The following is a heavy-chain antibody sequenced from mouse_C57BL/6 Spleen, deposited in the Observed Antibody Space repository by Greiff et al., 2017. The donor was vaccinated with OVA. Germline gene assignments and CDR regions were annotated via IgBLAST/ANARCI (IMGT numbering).Heavy chain of an antibody. J-gene: IGHJ4*01. CDR1: GFSFNTYA. CDR3: QIYYDYEDGDYYAMDY. V-gene: IGHV10-1*01. Sequence: EVQLVESGGGLVQPKGSLKLSCAASGFSFNTYAMNWVRQAPGKGLEWVARIRSKSNNYATYYADSVKDRFTISRDDSESMLYLQMNNLKTEDTAMYYCQIYYDYEDGDYYAMDYWGQGTSVTVSS. CDR2: IRSKSNNYAT. D-gene: IGHD2-4*01.